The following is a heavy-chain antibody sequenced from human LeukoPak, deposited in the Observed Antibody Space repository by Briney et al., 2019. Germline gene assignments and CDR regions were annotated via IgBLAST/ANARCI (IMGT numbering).Heavy chain of an antibody. CDR1: GFTFSTYA. CDR3: ARELLYHYYEY. D-gene: IGHD3-10*01. J-gene: IGHJ4*02. CDR2: ISGSAGRT. Sequence: GGSLRLSCAASGFTFSTYAMTWVRQAPGKGLEWVSTISGSAGRTYYADSVKGRFTISRDNSENTLFLQMNSLRTEDTAVYYCARELLYHYYEYWGQGTLVTVSS. V-gene: IGHV3-23*01.